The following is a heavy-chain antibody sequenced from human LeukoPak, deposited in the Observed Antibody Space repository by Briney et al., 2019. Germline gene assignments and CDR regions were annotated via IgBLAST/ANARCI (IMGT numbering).Heavy chain of an antibody. CDR3: ARADYGDYTDYFHY. J-gene: IGHJ4*02. Sequence: GASVKVSCKASGYTFTSYGISWVRQAPGQGLEWMGWISAYNGNTNYAQKLQGRVTMTTDTSTSTAYMELRSPRSDDTAVYYCARADYGDYTDYFHYWGQRTLVTVSS. V-gene: IGHV1-18*01. D-gene: IGHD4-17*01. CDR2: ISAYNGNT. CDR1: GYTFTSYG.